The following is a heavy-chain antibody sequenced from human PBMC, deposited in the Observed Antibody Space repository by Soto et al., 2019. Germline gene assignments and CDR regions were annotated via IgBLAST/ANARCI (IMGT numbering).Heavy chain of an antibody. D-gene: IGHD2-15*01. V-gene: IGHV3-30*18. J-gene: IGHJ4*02. CDR2: ISYDGSKK. Sequence: GGSLRLSCAASEFTFSTYGMHWVRQSPGKGLEWVALISYDGSKKYYADSVKGRFTISRDNSKNTLYLQMNSLRVEDTAVYRYAKGNIAFVGSYFYHWGPGTQVTVSS. CDR1: EFTFSTYG. CDR3: AKGNIAFVGSYFYH.